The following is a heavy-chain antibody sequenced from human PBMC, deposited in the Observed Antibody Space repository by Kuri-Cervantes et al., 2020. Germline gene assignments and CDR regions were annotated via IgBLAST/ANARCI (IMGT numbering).Heavy chain of an antibody. Sequence: SETLSLTCAVYGASFSPYYWNWIRQPPGKGLEWIGEINHSGSTNYNPSLKSRVTISVDTSKNQFSLKLTSVTAADTAVYYCARIFDSWGQGTLVTVSS. V-gene: IGHV4-34*01. CDR3: ARIFDS. CDR2: INHSGST. CDR1: GASFSPYY. J-gene: IGHJ4*02.